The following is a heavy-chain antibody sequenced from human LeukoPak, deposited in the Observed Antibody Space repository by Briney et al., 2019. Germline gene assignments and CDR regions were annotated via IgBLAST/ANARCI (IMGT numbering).Heavy chain of an antibody. V-gene: IGHV1-8*01. CDR1: GYTFTSYD. D-gene: IGHD5-18*01. CDR2: MNLNSGNT. J-gene: IGHJ6*03. CDR3: ARAGVDTAMGRSYYYYMDV. Sequence: ASAKVSCKASGYTFTSYDINWVRQATGQGLEWMGWMNLNSGNTGYAQKFQGRVTMTRNTSISTAYMELSRLRSEDTAVYYCARAGVDTAMGRSYYYYMDVWGKGTTVTVSS.